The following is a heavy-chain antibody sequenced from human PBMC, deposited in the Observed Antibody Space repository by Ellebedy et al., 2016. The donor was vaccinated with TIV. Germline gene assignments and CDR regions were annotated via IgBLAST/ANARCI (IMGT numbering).Heavy chain of an antibody. CDR1: GYSISSGYY. Sequence: SETLSLTXTVSGYSISSGYYWGWIRQPPGKGLEWIGYIYYSGSTNYNPSLKSRVTISVDTSKNQFSLKLSSVTAADTAVYYCARELSMDSSGYYPYFDYWGQGTLVTVSS. CDR2: IYYSGST. CDR3: ARELSMDSSGYYPYFDY. D-gene: IGHD3-22*01. V-gene: IGHV4-61*01. J-gene: IGHJ4*02.